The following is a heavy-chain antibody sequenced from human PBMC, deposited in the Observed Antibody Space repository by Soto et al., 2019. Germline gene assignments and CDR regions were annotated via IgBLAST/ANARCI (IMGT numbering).Heavy chain of an antibody. V-gene: IGHV3-43*01. CDR1: GFTFHGYT. CDR2: IRWDGSST. CDR3: VKDMAYGGDSGPFDS. J-gene: IGHJ4*02. Sequence: VPLVESGGVVVQPGGSLRLSCAASGFTFHGYTMHWVRQRPGKGLEWVSLIRWDGSSTYYGDSVKGRFTISRDNNKDSLFLQLSSLTTEDTALYYCVKDMAYGGDSGPFDSWGQGTLVTVSS. D-gene: IGHD2-21*02.